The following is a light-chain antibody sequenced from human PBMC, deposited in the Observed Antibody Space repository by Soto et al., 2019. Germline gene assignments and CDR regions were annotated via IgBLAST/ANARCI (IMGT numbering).Light chain of an antibody. CDR2: HAY. V-gene: IGKV3-20*01. CDR1: QSLGISY. CDR3: QQSSAPPYS. J-gene: IGKJ2*03. Sequence: EMVLTQSPGTLSLSPGERATLSCWASQSLGISYLAWYQQMPGQAHRRLIYHAYSRAAGIPDRFSGSGSGTAFSLTIDSLEAEEFVVYYGQQSSAPPYSFGQGTRLEIK.